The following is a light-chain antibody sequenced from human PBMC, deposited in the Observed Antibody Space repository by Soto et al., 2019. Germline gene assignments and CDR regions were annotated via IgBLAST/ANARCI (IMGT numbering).Light chain of an antibody. J-gene: IGKJ5*01. CDR2: DAS. CDR1: QGISSA. CDR3: QQYHSSPIT. V-gene: IGKV1-13*02. Sequence: AIQLTQSPSSLSASVGDRVTITCRESQGISSALAWHHQKPGKAPKVLIYDASKLKSGVPSRFSGSRSGTEFFLTISNLQPEDFATYYCQQYHSSPITFGQGTRREIK.